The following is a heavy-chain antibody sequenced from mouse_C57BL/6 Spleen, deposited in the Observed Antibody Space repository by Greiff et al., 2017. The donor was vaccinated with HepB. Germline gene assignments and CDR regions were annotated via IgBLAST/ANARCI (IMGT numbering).Heavy chain of an antibody. Sequence: QVQLQQSGAELVRPGASVTLSCKASGYTFTDYEMHWVKQTPVHGLEWIGAIDPETGGTAYNQKFKGKAILTADKSSSTAYMELRSLTSEDSAVYYCTRGAPRDWYFDVWGTGTTVTVSS. CDR3: TRGAPRDWYFDV. J-gene: IGHJ1*03. CDR2: IDPETGGT. V-gene: IGHV1-15*01. CDR1: GYTFTDYE.